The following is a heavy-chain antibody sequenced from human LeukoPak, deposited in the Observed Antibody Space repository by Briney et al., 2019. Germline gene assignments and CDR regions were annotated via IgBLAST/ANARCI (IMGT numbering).Heavy chain of an antibody. V-gene: IGHV4-34*01. CDR1: GGSFSGYY. CDR3: ATGPDDFWSGYYIYFDY. Sequence: PSETLSLTCAVYGGSFSGYYWSWIRQPPGKGLEWIGEINHSGSTNYNPSLKSRVTISVDTSKNQFSLKLSSVTAADTAVYYCATGPDDFWSGYYIYFDYWGQGTLVTVSS. CDR2: INHSGST. J-gene: IGHJ4*02. D-gene: IGHD3-3*01.